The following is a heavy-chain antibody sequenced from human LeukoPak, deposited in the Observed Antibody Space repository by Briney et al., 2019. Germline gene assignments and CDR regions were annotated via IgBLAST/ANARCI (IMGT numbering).Heavy chain of an antibody. Sequence: SETLSLTCGVSGGPVINTNCWPCVRQPPGKGLEWIGEVHLDGSTNYNPSLESRLTMSVDVSENQVSLKLTSVTATDTAVYYCAREGGFYRSLDSSGQGTLVTVSS. V-gene: IGHV4-4*02. CDR1: GGPVINTNC. CDR3: AREGGFYRSLDS. D-gene: IGHD3-3*01. CDR2: VHLDGST. J-gene: IGHJ4*02.